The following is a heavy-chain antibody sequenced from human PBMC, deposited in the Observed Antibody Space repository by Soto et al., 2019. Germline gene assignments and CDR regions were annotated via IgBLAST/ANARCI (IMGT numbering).Heavy chain of an antibody. CDR3: AKDQDRWWFDP. J-gene: IGHJ5*02. CDR2: ISASGGTT. Sequence: PGGSLRLSCAASGFPLRTSAVSCVRQASGKGPAWVSVISASGGTTDYADSVKGRFTISRNNSKNTVYLQMNILGADDTAIYYCAKDQDRWWFDPWGQGILVTVSS. CDR1: GFPLRTSA. V-gene: IGHV3-23*01.